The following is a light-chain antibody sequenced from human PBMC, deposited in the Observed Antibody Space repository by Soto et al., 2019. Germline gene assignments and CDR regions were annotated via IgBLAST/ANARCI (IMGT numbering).Light chain of an antibody. CDR3: QQYGSHQTT. V-gene: IGKV3-20*01. Sequence: EIVLTQSPGTLSLSPGERATLSCRASQSVSSSYLAWYQQKPGQAPRLLIYGASSRATGIPDRFSGSGSGTDFTLTISRLEPEDFAVYYCQQYGSHQTTFGQGTKVEIK. CDR1: QSVSSSY. J-gene: IGKJ1*01. CDR2: GAS.